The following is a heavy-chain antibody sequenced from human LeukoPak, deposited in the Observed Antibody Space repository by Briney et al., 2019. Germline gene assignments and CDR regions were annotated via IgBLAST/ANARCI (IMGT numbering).Heavy chain of an antibody. J-gene: IGHJ3*02. Sequence: SETLSLTCAVYGGSFSGYYWSWIRQPPGKGLEWIGEINHSGSTNYNPSLKSRVTISVDTSKNQFSLKLSSVTAADTAVYYCTTVTRGDAFDIWGQGTMVTVSS. CDR2: INHSGST. D-gene: IGHD4-17*01. V-gene: IGHV4-34*01. CDR3: TTVTRGDAFDI. CDR1: GGSFSGYY.